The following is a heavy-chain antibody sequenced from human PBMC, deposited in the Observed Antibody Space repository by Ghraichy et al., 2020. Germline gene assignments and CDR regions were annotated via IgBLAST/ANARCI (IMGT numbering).Heavy chain of an antibody. D-gene: IGHD2-2*01. J-gene: IGHJ6*03. CDR1: GFTFSNAW. CDR2: IKSKTDGGTT. V-gene: IGHV3-15*01. CDR3: TTQGIVVVPAAPNYYYMDV. Sequence: LSLTCAASGFTFSNAWMSWVRQAPGKGLEWVGRIKSKTDGGTTDYAAPVKGRFTISRDDSKNTLYLQMNSLKTEDTAVYYCTTQGIVVVPAAPNYYYMDVWGKGTTVTVSS.